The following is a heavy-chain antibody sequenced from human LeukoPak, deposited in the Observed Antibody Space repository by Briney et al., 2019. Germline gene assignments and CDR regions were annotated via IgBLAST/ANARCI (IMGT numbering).Heavy chain of an antibody. CDR2: MNPNSGNT. Sequence: ASVKVSCKASGYTFTSYDINWVRQATGQGLEWMGWMNPNSGNTGYAQKFQGRVTITRNTSISTAYMELSSQRSEDTAVYYCARVHVGAPDYYMDVWGKGTTVTVSS. CDR1: GYTFTSYD. V-gene: IGHV1-8*03. D-gene: IGHD1-26*01. J-gene: IGHJ6*03. CDR3: ARVHVGAPDYYMDV.